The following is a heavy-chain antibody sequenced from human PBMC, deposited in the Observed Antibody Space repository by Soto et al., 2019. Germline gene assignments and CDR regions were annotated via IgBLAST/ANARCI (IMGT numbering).Heavy chain of an antibody. CDR1: GVSFSDST. CDR2: IIPILGIP. Sequence: QVLLVQSGAEVKKPGSSVKVSCKASGVSFSDSTISWVRQAPGQGLEWMGKIIPILGIPNFAQKFQGRVTITADNSSSTAYMELSSLRSEDTAAYYCGTDSVSDWRPGVGYWGQGTLVTVSS. D-gene: IGHD6-19*01. J-gene: IGHJ4*02. CDR3: GTDSVSDWRPGVGY. V-gene: IGHV1-69*04.